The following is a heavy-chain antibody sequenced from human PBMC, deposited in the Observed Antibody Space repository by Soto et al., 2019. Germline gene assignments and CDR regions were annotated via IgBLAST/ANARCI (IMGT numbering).Heavy chain of an antibody. D-gene: IGHD3-3*01. CDR2: ISWNSGNI. Sequence: EVQLVESGGGLVQPGRSLRLSCAASGLTFDDYAMHWVRQAPGKGLEWVSGISWNSGNIVYADSVKGRFTISRDNAKNSLYLQMNSLRAEDTALYYSAKERDTIFGVYGMDVWGQGTTVTVSS. V-gene: IGHV3-9*01. J-gene: IGHJ6*02. CDR1: GLTFDDYA. CDR3: AKERDTIFGVYGMDV.